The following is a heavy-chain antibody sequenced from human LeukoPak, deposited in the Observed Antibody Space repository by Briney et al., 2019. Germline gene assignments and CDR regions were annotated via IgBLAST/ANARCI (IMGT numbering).Heavy chain of an antibody. D-gene: IGHD3-10*01. CDR3: ARDYGSGSYSSEFDY. CDR1: GYTFSDYY. CDR2: INPNSGAT. V-gene: IGHV1-2*02. Sequence: GASVKVSCKASGYTFSDYYIYWVRQAPGQGLEWMGWINPNSGATNYAQKFQGRVTMTRDTSISTTYMELSRLRSDDTAVYYCARDYGSGSYSSEFDYWGQGTLVTVSS. J-gene: IGHJ4*02.